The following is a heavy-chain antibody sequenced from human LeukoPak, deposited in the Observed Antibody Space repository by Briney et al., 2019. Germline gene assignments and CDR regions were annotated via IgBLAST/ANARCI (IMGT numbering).Heavy chain of an antibody. CDR1: GGSISSSSYN. CDR2: IYYSGST. J-gene: IGHJ4*02. V-gene: IGHV4-39*07. D-gene: IGHD6-19*01. CDR3: ARGDVGGWMYYFDY. Sequence: SETLSLTCTVSGGSISSSSYNWGWIRQPPGKGLEWIGSIYYSGSTYYNPSLKSRVTISVDTSKNQFSLKLSSVTAADTAVYYCARGDVGGWMYYFDYWGQGTLVTVSS.